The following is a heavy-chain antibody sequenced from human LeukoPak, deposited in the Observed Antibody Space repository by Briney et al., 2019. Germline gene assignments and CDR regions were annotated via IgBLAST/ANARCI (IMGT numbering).Heavy chain of an antibody. J-gene: IGHJ4*02. V-gene: IGHV3-21*01. D-gene: IGHD3-16*02. CDR3: ARGPMITFGGVIPEVDTGIDY. Sequence: PGGSLRLSCAASGFTFSSYSMNWVRQAPGKGLEWVSSISSSSSYIYYADSVKGRFTISRDNAKNSLYLQMNSLRAEDTAVYYCARGPMITFGGVIPEVDTGIDYWGQGTLVTVSS. CDR1: GFTFSSYS. CDR2: ISSSSSYI.